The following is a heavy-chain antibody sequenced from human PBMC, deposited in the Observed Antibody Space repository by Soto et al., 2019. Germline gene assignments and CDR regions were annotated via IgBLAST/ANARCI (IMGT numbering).Heavy chain of an antibody. Sequence: EVQLVESGGGLIQPGGSLRLSCAASGFTVTTYYMSWVRQPPGKWLECVSVIYSGGSAYYADSVKGRFTISRDNSKNTMYLQMNSLRAEDTAVYYCARATLSAYGYYFDYWGQGTLVTVSS. D-gene: IGHD4-17*01. V-gene: IGHV3-53*01. CDR2: IYSGGSA. J-gene: IGHJ4*02. CDR3: ARATLSAYGYYFDY. CDR1: GFTVTTYY.